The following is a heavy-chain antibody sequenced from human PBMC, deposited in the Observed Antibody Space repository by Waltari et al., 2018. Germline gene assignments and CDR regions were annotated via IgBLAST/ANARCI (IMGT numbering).Heavy chain of an antibody. J-gene: IGHJ4*02. V-gene: IGHV3-21*01. CDR2: ISSRSTYI. CDR1: GFTCSNYS. Sequence: EVQLVESGGGRVKPGGSLRLSWAASGFTCSNYSMNWARQAPGKGLEWVSSISSRSTYIDYTDSVKGRFTISRDNAKNSLYLQMNSLRAEDTAVYYCARDGSYWGQGTLVTVSS. CDR3: ARDGSY.